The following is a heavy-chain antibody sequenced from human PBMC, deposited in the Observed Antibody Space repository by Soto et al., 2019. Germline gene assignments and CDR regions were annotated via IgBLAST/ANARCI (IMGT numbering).Heavy chain of an antibody. V-gene: IGHV4-59*02. CDR1: GCSVSIYY. J-gene: IGHJ5*02. D-gene: IGHD3-3*01. CDR3: AKWVFGVVVSHNWFDP. CDR2: IYYTGST. Sequence: SETLSLTCTVSGCSVSIYYWSWIRQPPGKGLEWIGYIYYTGSTTYNPSLKSRVTISVDTSKNQFSLQLSSVTAADTAVYYCAKWVFGVVVSHNWFDPWGQGTLVTVSS.